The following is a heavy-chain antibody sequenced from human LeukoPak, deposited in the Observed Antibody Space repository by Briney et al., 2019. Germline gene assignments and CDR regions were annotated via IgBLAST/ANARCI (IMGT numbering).Heavy chain of an antibody. D-gene: IGHD5-12*01. CDR3: ARGAVVATIGMWSTYYYYYMDV. V-gene: IGHV4-39*07. J-gene: IGHJ6*03. CDR1: GGSISSSSYY. Sequence: SETLSLTCTVSGGSISSSSYYWGWIRQPPGKGLECIGSIYYSGSTYYNPSLKSRVTISVDTSKNQFSLKLSSVTAADTAVYYCARGAVVATIGMWSTYYYYYMDVWGKGTTVTISS. CDR2: IYYSGST.